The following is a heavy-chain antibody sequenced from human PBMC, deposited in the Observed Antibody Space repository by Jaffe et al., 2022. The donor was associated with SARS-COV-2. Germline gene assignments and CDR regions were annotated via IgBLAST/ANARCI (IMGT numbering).Heavy chain of an antibody. V-gene: IGHV1-46*01. J-gene: IGHJ4*02. CDR1: GYTFVSNY. CDR2: INPRDGST. D-gene: IGHD4-17*01. Sequence: QVQLVQSGAEVKEPGASVKVSCKASGYTFVSNYVHWVRQAPGQGLEWMGIINPRDGSTTYAQKFQGRLTITRDTSTTTVYMELSSLTSEDTAMYYCARDHDYGDYYFDYWGQGTLLTVSS. CDR3: ARDHDYGDYYFDY.